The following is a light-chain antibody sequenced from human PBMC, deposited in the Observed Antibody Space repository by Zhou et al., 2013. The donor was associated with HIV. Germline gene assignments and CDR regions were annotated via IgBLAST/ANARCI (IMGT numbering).Light chain of an antibody. CDR3: QQYYTYPWT. CDR2: AAS. CDR1: QAISTY. V-gene: IGKV1-8*01. J-gene: IGKJ1*01. Sequence: AIRMTQSPSSFSASTGDRVTITCRASQAISTYLAWYQQKPGKAPNLLIYAASTLQPGVPSRFSGSGSGTDFTLTISCLQSEDFATYYCQQYYTYPWTFGQGTKVEIK.